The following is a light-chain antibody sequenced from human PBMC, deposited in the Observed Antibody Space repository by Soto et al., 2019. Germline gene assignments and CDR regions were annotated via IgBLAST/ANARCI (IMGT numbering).Light chain of an antibody. V-gene: IGKV2-28*01. J-gene: IGKJ1*01. Sequence: DIVMTQSPLSLPVTPGEPASISCRSSQSLLHSDGYNYLDWYLQKPGQSPQLLIYLGSNRASGVPDRFSGSGSGTDFTLKISRVWAEDVGVYYCMQALQTPATFGQGTKVEIK. CDR2: LGS. CDR3: MQALQTPAT. CDR1: QSLLHSDGYNY.